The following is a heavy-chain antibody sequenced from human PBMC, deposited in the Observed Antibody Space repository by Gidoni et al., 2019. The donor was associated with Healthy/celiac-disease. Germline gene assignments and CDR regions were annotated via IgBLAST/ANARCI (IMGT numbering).Heavy chain of an antibody. CDR3: AKDFKGYCSSTSCHSGEFDY. CDR1: GFTFDDYA. D-gene: IGHD2-2*01. V-gene: IGHV3-9*01. CDR2: ISWNSGSI. J-gene: IGHJ4*02. Sequence: EVQLVESGGGLVQPGRSLMLSWAASGFTFDDYARPWVRQAPGKGLEWVSGISWNSGSIGYADSVKGRFTISRDNAKNSLYLQMNSLRAEDTALYYCAKDFKGYCSSTSCHSGEFDYWGQGTLVTVSS.